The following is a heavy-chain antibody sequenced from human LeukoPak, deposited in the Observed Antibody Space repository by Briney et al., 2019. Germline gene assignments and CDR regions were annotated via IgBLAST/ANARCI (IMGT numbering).Heavy chain of an antibody. CDR3: AKYSQWLVRIGWFDP. J-gene: IGHJ5*02. V-gene: IGHV3-23*01. CDR1: GFTFSSYA. CDR2: ISGSGGST. Sequence: GGSLRLSCAASGFTFSSYAMSWVRQAPGKGLEWVSAISGSGGSTYYADSVKGRFTISRDNSKNTLYLQMNSLRAEDTAVYCCAKYSQWLVRIGWFDPWGQGTLVTVSS. D-gene: IGHD6-19*01.